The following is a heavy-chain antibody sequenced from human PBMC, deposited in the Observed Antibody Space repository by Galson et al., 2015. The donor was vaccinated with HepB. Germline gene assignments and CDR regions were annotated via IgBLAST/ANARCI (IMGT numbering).Heavy chain of an antibody. D-gene: IGHD6-19*01. Sequence: SVKVSCKASGYTFTSYYMHWVRQAPGQGLEWMGIINPSGGSTSYAQKFQGRVTMTRDTSTSTVYMELSSLRSEDTAVYYCARLGGGPYSSGWQGDFDYWGQGTLVTVSS. CDR1: GYTFTSYY. CDR2: INPSGGST. CDR3: ARLGGGPYSSGWQGDFDY. V-gene: IGHV1-46*03. J-gene: IGHJ4*02.